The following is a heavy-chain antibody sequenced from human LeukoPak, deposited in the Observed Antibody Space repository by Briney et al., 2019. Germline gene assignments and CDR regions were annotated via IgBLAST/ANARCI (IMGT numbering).Heavy chain of an antibody. J-gene: IGHJ6*03. CDR3: ARDRGGIGYYMDV. CDR1: GFTVSSNY. Sequence: PGGSLRLSCAASGFTVSSNYMSWVRQAPGKGLEWVSVIYSGGSTYYADSVKGRFTISSNNAKTSLYLQMNSLRAEDTALYYCARDRGGIGYYMDVWGKGTTVTVSS. D-gene: IGHD3-16*02. CDR2: IYSGGST. V-gene: IGHV3-66*01.